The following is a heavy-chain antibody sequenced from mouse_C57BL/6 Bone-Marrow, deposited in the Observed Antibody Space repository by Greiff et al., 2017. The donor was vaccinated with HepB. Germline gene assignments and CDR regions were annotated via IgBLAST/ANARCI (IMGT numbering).Heavy chain of an antibody. Sequence: QVQLQQPGAELVMPGASVKLSCKASGYTFTSYWMHWVKQRPGQGLEWIGEIDPSDSYTNYNQKFKGKSTLTVDKSSSTAYMQLSSLTSEDSAVYYCAREVYALYFDYWGQGTTLTVSS. CDR2: IDPSDSYT. CDR3: AREVYALYFDY. CDR1: GYTFTSYW. V-gene: IGHV1-69*01. D-gene: IGHD1-1*01. J-gene: IGHJ2*01.